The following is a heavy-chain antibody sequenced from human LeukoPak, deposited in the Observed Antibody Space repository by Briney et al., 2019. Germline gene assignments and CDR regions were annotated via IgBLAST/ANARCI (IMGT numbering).Heavy chain of an antibody. J-gene: IGHJ6*03. D-gene: IGHD4-17*01. CDR2: ISYDGSHY. Sequence: GGSLRLSCAASGFTFSSYAMHWVRQAPGKGLEWVAVISYDGSHYSYADSVKGRFTISRDNSKKTLYLQMNSLRAEDTAVYYCAVMTTVSSRYYYYMDVWGKGTAVTVSS. CDR1: GFTFSSYA. V-gene: IGHV3-30*04. CDR3: AVMTTVSSRYYYYMDV.